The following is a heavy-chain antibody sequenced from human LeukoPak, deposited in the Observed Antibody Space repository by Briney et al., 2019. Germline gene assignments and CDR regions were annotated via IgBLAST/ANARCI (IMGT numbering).Heavy chain of an antibody. CDR1: GFTFSSYG. CDR2: ISYDGSNK. Sequence: PWGSLRLSCAASGFTFSSYGMHWVRQAPGKGLEWVAVISYDGSNKYYADSVKGRFTISRDNSKNTLYLQMNSLRAEDTAVYYCAKDSYYYDSSGVDYWGQGTLVTVSS. CDR3: AKDSYYYDSSGVDY. D-gene: IGHD3-22*01. J-gene: IGHJ4*02. V-gene: IGHV3-30*18.